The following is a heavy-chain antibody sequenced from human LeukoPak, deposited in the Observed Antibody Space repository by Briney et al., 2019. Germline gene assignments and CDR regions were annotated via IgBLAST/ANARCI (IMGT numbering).Heavy chain of an antibody. CDR3: ARDPYCTNGVCYGIYYYGMDV. J-gene: IGHJ6*02. V-gene: IGHV1-46*01. Sequence: GASVKVSCKASGYTFTSYDINWVRQAPGQGLEWMGIINPSGGSTSYAQKFQGRVTMTRDTSTSTVYMELSSLRSEDTAVYYCARDPYCTNGVCYGIYYYGMDVWGQGTTVTVSS. CDR1: GYTFTSYD. CDR2: INPSGGST. D-gene: IGHD2-8*01.